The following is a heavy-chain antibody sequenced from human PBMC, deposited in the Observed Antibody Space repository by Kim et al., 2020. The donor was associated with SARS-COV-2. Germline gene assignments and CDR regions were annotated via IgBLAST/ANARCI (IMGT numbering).Heavy chain of an antibody. J-gene: IGHJ3*02. CDR1: GFTFSSYA. V-gene: IGHV3-23*01. Sequence: GGSLRLSCAASGFTFSSYAMSWVRQAPGKGLEWVSAISGSGGSTYYADSVKGRFTISRDNTKNTLYLQMNSLRAEDTAVYYCAKDRLGLPLGELAVDSWGPGTMGTASS. CDR2: ISGSGGST. D-gene: IGHD3-16*01. CDR3: AKDRLGLPLGELAVDS.